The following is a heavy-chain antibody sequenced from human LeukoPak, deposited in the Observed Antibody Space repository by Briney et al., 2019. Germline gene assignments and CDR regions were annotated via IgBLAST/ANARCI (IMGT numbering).Heavy chain of an antibody. Sequence: GASVKVSCTASGYTFTSYAMHWVRQAPGQRLEWMGWINAGNGNTKYSQKFQGRVTITRDTSASTAYMELSSLRSEDTAVYYCARDILGYSGYYYYYGMDVWGQGTTVTVS. J-gene: IGHJ6*02. D-gene: IGHD5-12*01. CDR3: ARDILGYSGYYYYYGMDV. V-gene: IGHV1-3*01. CDR1: GYTFTSYA. CDR2: INAGNGNT.